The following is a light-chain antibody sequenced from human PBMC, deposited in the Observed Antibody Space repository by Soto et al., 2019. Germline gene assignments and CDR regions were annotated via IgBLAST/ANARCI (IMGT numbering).Light chain of an antibody. CDR1: SSNIGRNT. CDR2: SND. CDR3: AAWDDSLNGQGV. J-gene: IGLJ3*02. Sequence: QSVLTQPPSASGTPGQRVSISCSGGSSNIGRNTVNWYQQLPGTAPKVLIYSNDQRPSGVPDRFSGSKSGTSASLAISGLQSEDEADSYCAAWDDSLNGQGVFGGGTKLTVL. V-gene: IGLV1-44*01.